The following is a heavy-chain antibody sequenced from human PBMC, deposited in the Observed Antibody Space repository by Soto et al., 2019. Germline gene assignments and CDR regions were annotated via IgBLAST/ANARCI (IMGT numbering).Heavy chain of an antibody. CDR1: GFTFSSYS. CDR3: GGDSSGYYYPDVFDI. CDR2: ISSSSSTI. J-gene: IGHJ3*02. V-gene: IGHV3-48*02. D-gene: IGHD3-22*01. Sequence: EVQLVDSGGGLVQPGGSLRLSCAASGFTFSSYSMNWVRQAPGKGLEWVSYISSSSSTIYYADSVKGRFTISRDNAKNSLYLQMNSLRDEDTAVYYCGGDSSGYYYPDVFDIWGQGTMVTVSS.